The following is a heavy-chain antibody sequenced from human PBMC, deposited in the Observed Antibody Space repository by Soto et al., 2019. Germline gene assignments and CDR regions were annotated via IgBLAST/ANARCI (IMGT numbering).Heavy chain of an antibody. D-gene: IGHD3-22*01. J-gene: IGHJ4*02. CDR3: AKDGLDYDSSGYYPFDY. V-gene: IGHV3-23*01. Sequence: PVGSLRLSCAASGFTFSSYAMSWVRQAPGKGLEWVSAISGSGGSTYYADSVKGRFTISRDNSKNTLYLQMNSLRAEDTAVYYCAKDGLDYDSSGYYPFDYWGQGTLVTVSS. CDR1: GFTFSSYA. CDR2: ISGSGGST.